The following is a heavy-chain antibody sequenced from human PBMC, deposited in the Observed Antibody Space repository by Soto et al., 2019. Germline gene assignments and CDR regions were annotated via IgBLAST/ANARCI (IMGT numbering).Heavy chain of an antibody. J-gene: IGHJ4*02. Sequence: SVKVSCKASGYTFTSYGISWVRQAPGQGLEWMGRIIPILSIANYAQKFQGRVTITADKSTSTAYMELSSLRSEDTAVYYCARAVGYCSGGSRYFSFFDYWGQGTLVTVSS. CDR1: GYTFTSYG. CDR3: ARAVGYCSGGSRYFSFFDY. D-gene: IGHD2-15*01. V-gene: IGHV1-69*04. CDR2: IIPILSIA.